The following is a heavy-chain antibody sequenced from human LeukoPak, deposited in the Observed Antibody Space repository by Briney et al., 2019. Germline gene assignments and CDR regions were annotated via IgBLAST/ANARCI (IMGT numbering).Heavy chain of an antibody. Sequence: GGSLRLSCSASGFTFSNYNMNWVRQAPGKWLEWVSSISSSSSYIYYADSVKGRFTISRDNAKNSLYLQMNNLRAEDTAVYYCARDGAAVGSEIDYWGQGTLVTVSS. CDR2: ISSSSSYI. CDR3: ARDGAAVGSEIDY. D-gene: IGHD6-13*01. V-gene: IGHV3-21*01. CDR1: GFTFSNYN. J-gene: IGHJ4*02.